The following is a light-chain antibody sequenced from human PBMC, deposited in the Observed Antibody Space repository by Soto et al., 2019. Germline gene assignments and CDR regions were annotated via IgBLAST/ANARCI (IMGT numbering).Light chain of an antibody. CDR1: QSIPNNY. CDR3: QHHHTSFLIT. V-gene: IGKV3-20*01. Sequence: EIVMTQSPDTLSLSPGERATLSCRASQSIPNNYLAWYQQKPGQAPRLLIYGASSRATGIPDRFSSSGSGTDFTLTISRLEPEDFAVYYCQHHHTSFLITFGQGTRLEIK. J-gene: IGKJ5*01. CDR2: GAS.